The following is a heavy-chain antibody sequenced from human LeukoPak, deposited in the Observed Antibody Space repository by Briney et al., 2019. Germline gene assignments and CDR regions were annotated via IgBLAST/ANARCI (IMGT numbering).Heavy chain of an antibody. J-gene: IGHJ4*02. V-gene: IGHV1-8*02. CDR2: MNPNSGNT. CDR1: GYTFTCYY. Sequence: ASVKVSCKASGYTFTCYYMHWVRQAPGQGLEWMGWMNPNSGNTGYAQKFQGRVTMTRDTSTNTAYMELSSLRSEDTAVYYCARKGASDYWGQGTLVTVSA. CDR3: ARKGASDY.